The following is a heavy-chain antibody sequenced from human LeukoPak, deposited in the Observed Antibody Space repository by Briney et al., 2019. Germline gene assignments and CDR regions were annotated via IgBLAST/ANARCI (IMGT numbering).Heavy chain of an antibody. Sequence: GASVKVSCKASGYTFTSYGISWVRQAPGQGLEWMGWISAYNGNTNYAQKLQGRVTMTTDTSTSTAYMELRSLRSDDTAVYYCARLLLDVDTAMVTTLPYYYYGMDVWGQGTTVTVSS. CDR3: ARLLLDVDTAMVTTLPYYYYGMDV. CDR2: ISAYNGNT. J-gene: IGHJ6*02. CDR1: GYTFTSYG. D-gene: IGHD5-18*01. V-gene: IGHV1-18*01.